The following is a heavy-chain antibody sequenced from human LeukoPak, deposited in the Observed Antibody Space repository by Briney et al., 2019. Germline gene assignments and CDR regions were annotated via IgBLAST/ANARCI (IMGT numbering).Heavy chain of an antibody. J-gene: IGHJ4*02. CDR1: GFTFSSLG. CDR3: AKAPRYSSSWTAPFFDY. D-gene: IGHD6-13*01. CDR2: ISYDGSNK. Sequence: GGSLRLSCAASGFTFSSLGMHWVRQAPGKGLEWVAVISYDGSNKYYADSVKGRFTISRDNSKNTLYLQMNSLRAEDTAVYYCAKAPRYSSSWTAPFFDYWGQGTLVTVSS. V-gene: IGHV3-30*18.